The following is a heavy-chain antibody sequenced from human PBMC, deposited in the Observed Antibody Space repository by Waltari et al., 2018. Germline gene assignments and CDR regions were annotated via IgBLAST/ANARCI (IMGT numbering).Heavy chain of an antibody. CDR3: AKDLRITIN. V-gene: IGHV3-30*02. Sequence: QVQLVESGGGVVQPGGSLRLSCAASGFTFSSYGMHWVRQAPGKGMEGVAFIRYDGSNKYYAYSVKGRFTISRDNSKNTLYLQMNSLRAEDTAVYYCAKDLRITINWGQGTLVTVSS. CDR1: GFTFSSYG. D-gene: IGHD3-10*01. CDR2: IRYDGSNK. J-gene: IGHJ4*02.